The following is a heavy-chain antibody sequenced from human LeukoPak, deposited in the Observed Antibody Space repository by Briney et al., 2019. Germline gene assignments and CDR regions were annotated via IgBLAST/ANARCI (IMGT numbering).Heavy chain of an antibody. D-gene: IGHD2-15*01. CDR1: GGSISSSTYY. J-gene: IGHJ4*02. V-gene: IGHV4-39*01. CDR3: ASLYCSGGICYSGLGSADY. CDR2: IYYSGST. Sequence: SETLSLTCTVSGGSISSSTYYWGWIRQPPGKGLEWIGSIYYSGSTYYNPSLKSRVTISVDTSKNQFSLKLSPVTAADTAVYFCASLYCSGGICYSGLGSADYWGRGTLVTVSS.